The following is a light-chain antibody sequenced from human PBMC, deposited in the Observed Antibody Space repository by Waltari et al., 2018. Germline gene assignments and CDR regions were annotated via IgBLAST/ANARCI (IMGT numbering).Light chain of an antibody. J-gene: IGKJ5*01. CDR2: SAS. Sequence: DIQLTQSPSFLSASVGDRVTITCRASQGISSYFAWYQQKPGKAPNLLIYSASTLQSGVPSRFSGSGSGTEFTLTISSLQPEDFATYYCQQLDSYPITFGQWTRLEIK. V-gene: IGKV1-9*01. CDR1: QGISSY. CDR3: QQLDSYPIT.